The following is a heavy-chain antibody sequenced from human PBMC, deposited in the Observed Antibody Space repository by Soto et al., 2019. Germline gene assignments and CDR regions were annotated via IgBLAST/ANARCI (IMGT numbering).Heavy chain of an antibody. CDR1: GASITNDAFF. Sequence: SETLSLTCTVSGASITNDAFFWTWVRQHPEKGLEWLAYITYGGSIYYDPSLRSRLTVSIDKSKSQFSLNVRSVTAADTAVYYCAKMERTQLWLMVQNWGQGLLVTVSS. CDR3: AKMERTQLWLMVQN. V-gene: IGHV4-31*03. D-gene: IGHD5-18*01. CDR2: ITYGGSI. J-gene: IGHJ4*02.